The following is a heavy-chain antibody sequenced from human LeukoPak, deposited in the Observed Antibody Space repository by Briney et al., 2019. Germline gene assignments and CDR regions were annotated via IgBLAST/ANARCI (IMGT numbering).Heavy chain of an antibody. D-gene: IGHD3-22*01. CDR1: GGSFSGYY. V-gene: IGHV4-34*01. J-gene: IGHJ4*02. Sequence: PSETLSLTCAVYGGSFSGYYWSWISQPPGKGLEWIGEINHSGSTNYNPSLKSRVTISVDTSKNQFSLKLSSVTAADTAVYYCARGVDTAMAFLRNYYDSSGYYDYWGQGTLVTVSS. CDR3: ARGVDTAMAFLRNYYDSSGYYDY. CDR2: INHSGST.